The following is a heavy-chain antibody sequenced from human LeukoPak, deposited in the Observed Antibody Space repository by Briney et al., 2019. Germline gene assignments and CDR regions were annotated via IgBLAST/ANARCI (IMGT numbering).Heavy chain of an antibody. CDR2: IYPGNSDT. CDR1: GYSFTSDW. D-gene: IGHD2-21*02. Sequence: GESLKISCKSSGYSFTSDWIGWVRQMPGKGLELMGIIYPGNSDTRYGPSFQGQVTISADKSISTAYLQWNSLKASDTAMYYCARLPYCGGDCYPNWFDPWGQGTLVTVSS. J-gene: IGHJ5*02. CDR3: ARLPYCGGDCYPNWFDP. V-gene: IGHV5-51*01.